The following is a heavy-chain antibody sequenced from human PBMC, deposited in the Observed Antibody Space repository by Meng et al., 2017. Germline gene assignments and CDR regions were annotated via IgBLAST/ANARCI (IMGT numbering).Heavy chain of an antibody. V-gene: IGHV4-4*07. Sequence: SETLSLTCTVSGGSISSYYWSWIRQPAGKGLEWIGRIYTSGSTNYNPSLKSRVTMSVDTSKNQFSLKLSSVTAADTAVYYCARDLGPYYYDSRAFDIWGRGTMVTVSS. J-gene: IGHJ3*02. CDR2: IYTSGST. CDR1: GGSISSYY. D-gene: IGHD3-22*01. CDR3: ARDLGPYYYDSRAFDI.